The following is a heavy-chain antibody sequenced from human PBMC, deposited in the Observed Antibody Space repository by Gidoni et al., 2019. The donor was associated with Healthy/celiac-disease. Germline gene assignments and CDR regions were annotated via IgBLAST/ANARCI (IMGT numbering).Heavy chain of an antibody. CDR2: ISYDGSNK. Sequence: QVQLVESGGGVVQPGRSLRLSCAASGFTFSSYAMHWVRQAPGKGLEWLAVISYDGSNKYYADSVKGRFTISRDNSKNTLYLQMNSLRAEDTAVYYCASLTIIGGGLDYGDYATPLGAFDIWGQGTMVTVSS. D-gene: IGHD4-17*01. CDR1: GFTFSSYA. CDR3: ASLTIIGGGLDYGDYATPLGAFDI. J-gene: IGHJ3*02. V-gene: IGHV3-30-3*01.